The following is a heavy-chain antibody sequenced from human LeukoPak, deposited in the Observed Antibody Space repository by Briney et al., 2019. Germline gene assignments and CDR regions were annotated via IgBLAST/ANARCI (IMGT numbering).Heavy chain of an antibody. V-gene: IGHV3-74*01. CDR2: VNSDGSST. CDR1: GFTVSSNY. J-gene: IGHJ4*02. D-gene: IGHD6-13*01. CDR3: GRGGKVEQLVLAR. Sequence: GGSLRLSCAASGFTVSSNYMSWVRQAPGKGLEWVSRVNSDGSSTNYADPVKGRFTISRDNAKNTVYLQMNSLRAEDTAVYYCGRGGKVEQLVLARWGQGSLVTVSS.